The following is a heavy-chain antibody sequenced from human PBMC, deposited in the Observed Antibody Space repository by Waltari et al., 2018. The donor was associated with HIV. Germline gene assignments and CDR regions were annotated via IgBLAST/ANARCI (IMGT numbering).Heavy chain of an antibody. D-gene: IGHD3-22*01. CDR2: ISAYNGNT. CDR3: ARDRIPYYYDSSGYPTLDY. Sequence: QVQLVQSGAEVKKPGASVKVSCKASGYTLTSYGISWVRQAPGQGLEWMGWISAYNGNTNYAQKLQGRVTMTTDTSTSTAYMELRSLRSDDTAVYYCARDRIPYYYDSSGYPTLDYWGQGTLVTVSS. J-gene: IGHJ4*02. V-gene: IGHV1-18*04. CDR1: GYTLTSYG.